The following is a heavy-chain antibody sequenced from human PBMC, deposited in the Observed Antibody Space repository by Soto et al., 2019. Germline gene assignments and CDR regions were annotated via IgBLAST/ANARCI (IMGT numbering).Heavy chain of an antibody. CDR1: GESFSDSY. J-gene: IGHJ4*02. V-gene: IGHV4-34*01. Sequence: SETLSLTCVVSGESFSDSYWSWFRQPPGKGLEWIWKVNRLGRTNYRLSLKSRVYMTVDMSGNQVSLELTSLTAADTAVYYCAREDEAPHRTGNYYFPXWGQGVLFTVSX. CDR3: AREDEAPHRTGNYYFPX. D-gene: IGHD3-9*01. CDR2: VNRLGRT.